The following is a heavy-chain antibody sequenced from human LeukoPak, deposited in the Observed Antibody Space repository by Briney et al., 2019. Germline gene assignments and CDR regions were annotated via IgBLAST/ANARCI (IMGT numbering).Heavy chain of an antibody. CDR1: GYTLTKLS. CDR3: GRATVVTLPDDYYFDY. V-gene: IGHV1-24*01. CDR2: FDPENGEL. D-gene: IGHD4-23*01. Sequence: ASVKVSCKVSGYTLTKLSMHWVRQAPGKGLEWMGVFDPENGELIYAQKFQGRLTLTEDTSTDTTYMEPSSLRSEDTAVYYCGRATVVTLPDDYYFDYWGQGTLVTVSS. J-gene: IGHJ4*02.